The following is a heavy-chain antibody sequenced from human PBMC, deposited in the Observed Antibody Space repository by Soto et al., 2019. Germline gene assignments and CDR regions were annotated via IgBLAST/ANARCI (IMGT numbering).Heavy chain of an antibody. CDR1: GFTFSSYG. CDR2: IWYDGSNK. D-gene: IGHD1-26*01. V-gene: IGHV3-33*01. Sequence: PGGSLRLSCAASGFTFSSYGMHWVRQAPGKGLEWVAVIWYDGSNKYYADSVKGRFTISRDNSKNTLYLQMNSLRAEDTAVYYCARELPNLDYYYYGMDVWGQGTTVTV. CDR3: ARELPNLDYYYYGMDV. J-gene: IGHJ6*02.